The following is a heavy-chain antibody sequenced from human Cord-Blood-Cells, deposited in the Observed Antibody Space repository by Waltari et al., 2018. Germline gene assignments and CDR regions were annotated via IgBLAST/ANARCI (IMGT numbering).Heavy chain of an antibody. V-gene: IGHV4-39*01. CDR3: ARLHTNDFWSGYYFDY. Sequence: QLQLQESGPGLVKPSETLSLTCTVSGGSISSSSYYWGWIRQPPGKGLEWIESIYYSGSTYYNPSLKSRVTISVDTSKNQFSLKLSSVTAADTAVYYCARLHTNDFWSGYYFDYWGQGTLVTVSS. J-gene: IGHJ4*02. CDR1: GGSISSSSYY. CDR2: IYYSGST. D-gene: IGHD3-3*01.